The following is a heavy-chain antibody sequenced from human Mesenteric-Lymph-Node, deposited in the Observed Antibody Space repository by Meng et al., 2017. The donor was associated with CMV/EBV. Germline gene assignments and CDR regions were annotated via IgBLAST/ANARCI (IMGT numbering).Heavy chain of an antibody. CDR2: IRSKAYGGTT. Sequence: GGSLRLSCTASGFTFGDYAMSWVRQAPGKGLEWVGFIRSKAYGGTTEYAASVKGRFTISRDDSKSIAYLQMNSLKTEDTAVYYCTRDGRWFGELLIYYYGMDVWGQGTTVTVSS. V-gene: IGHV3-49*04. D-gene: IGHD3-10*01. J-gene: IGHJ6*02. CDR3: TRDGRWFGELLIYYYGMDV. CDR1: GFTFGDYA.